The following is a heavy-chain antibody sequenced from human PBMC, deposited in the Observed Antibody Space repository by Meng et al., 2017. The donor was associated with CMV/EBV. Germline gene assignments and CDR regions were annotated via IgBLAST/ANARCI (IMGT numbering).Heavy chain of an antibody. CDR1: GYTFTSYD. CDR2: MNPNSGNT. J-gene: IGHJ5*02. D-gene: IGHD6-13*01. V-gene: IGHV1-8*01. CDR3: ARDRAAPGWFDP. Sequence: ASVKVSCKASGYTFTSYDINWVRQATGQGLEWMGWMNPNSGNTGYAQKFQGRVTMTRNTSISTAYMELSSLRSEDTAVYYCARDRAAPGWFDPWGQGTLVTVSS.